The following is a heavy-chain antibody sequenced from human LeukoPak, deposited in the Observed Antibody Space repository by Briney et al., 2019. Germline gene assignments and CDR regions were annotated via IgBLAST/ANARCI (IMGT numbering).Heavy chain of an antibody. CDR1: GFAFSSCT. V-gene: IGHV3-64*01. J-gene: IGHJ4*02. D-gene: IGHD3-10*01. CDR3: AREVDGSGTFDY. CDR2: INSNGGST. Sequence: GGSLRLSCAASGFAFSSCTMHWVRQAPGKRLEYVSAINSNGGSTYYANSVKGRFTISRDNSKNTLYLHMGSLRAEDMAVYYCAREVDGSGTFDYWGQGALVTVSS.